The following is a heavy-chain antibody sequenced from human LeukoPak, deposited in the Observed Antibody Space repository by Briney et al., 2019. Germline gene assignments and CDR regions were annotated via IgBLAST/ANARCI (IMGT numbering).Heavy chain of an antibody. CDR3: SVLLWFGESPPPRDY. V-gene: IGHV4-39*01. D-gene: IGHD3-10*01. J-gene: IGHJ4*02. Sequence: SETLSLTCTVSGGSISSSSYYWGWIRQPPGKGLEWIGSIYYSGSTYYNPSLKSRVTISVDTSKNQFSLKLSSVTAADTAVYYCSVLLWFGESPPPRDYWGQGTLVTVSS. CDR1: GGSISSSSYY. CDR2: IYYSGST.